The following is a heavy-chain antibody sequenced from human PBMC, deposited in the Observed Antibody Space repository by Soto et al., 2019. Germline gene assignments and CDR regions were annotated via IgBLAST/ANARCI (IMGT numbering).Heavy chain of an antibody. J-gene: IGHJ4*02. CDR2: IIPIFGTA. CDR3: AKSRDGYNYDAGY. D-gene: IGHD5-12*01. V-gene: IGHV1-69*13. Sequence: SVKVSCKASGGTFSSYAISWVRQAPGQGLEWMGGIIPIFGTANYAQKFQGRVTITADESTSTAYMELSSLRSEDTAVYYCAKSRDGYNYDAGYWGQGTLVTVSS. CDR1: GGTFSSYA.